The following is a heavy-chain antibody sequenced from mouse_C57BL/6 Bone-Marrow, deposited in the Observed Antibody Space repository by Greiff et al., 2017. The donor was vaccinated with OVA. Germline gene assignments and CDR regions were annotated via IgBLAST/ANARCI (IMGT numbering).Heavy chain of an antibody. CDR3: TSYGNFDY. CDR1: GFNIKDDY. CDR2: IDPENGYT. Sequence: EVQLQQSGAELVRPGASVKLSCTASGFNIKDDYMHWVKQRPEQGLEWIGWIDPENGYTKYASKFQGKATITEDTSSNTAYLQLSSLTSEDTAVYYCTSYGNFDYWGQGTTLTVSS. V-gene: IGHV14-4*01. J-gene: IGHJ2*01. D-gene: IGHD1-1*01.